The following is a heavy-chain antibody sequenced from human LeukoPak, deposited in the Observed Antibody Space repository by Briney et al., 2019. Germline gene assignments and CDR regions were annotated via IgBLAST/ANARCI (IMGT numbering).Heavy chain of an antibody. V-gene: IGHV3-23*01. CDR3: ARRQSSSWYYYYYGMDV. Sequence: GGSLRLSCAASGFTFSDYAMSWVRQAPGTGLEWVSTISGSGGTTYYADSVKGRFTISRDNSKNTLYLQMNSLRAEDTAVYYCARRQSSSWYYYYYGMDVWGQGTTVTVSS. CDR2: ISGSGGTT. D-gene: IGHD6-13*01. J-gene: IGHJ6*02. CDR1: GFTFSDYA.